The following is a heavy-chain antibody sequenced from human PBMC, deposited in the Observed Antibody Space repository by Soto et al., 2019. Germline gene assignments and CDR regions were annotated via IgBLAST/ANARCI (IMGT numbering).Heavy chain of an antibody. Sequence: SETLSLTCTVSGSSLNRTNYYWSWIRQAPGRGLEWIGYIFHSGASYDSPSLQRRVSMSLDMAKSQFSLQLSSVTAADTAVYYCATLNYDILTGYYVFDNWGQGALVTV. CDR3: ATLNYDILTGYYVFDN. D-gene: IGHD3-9*01. J-gene: IGHJ4*02. V-gene: IGHV4-30-4*01. CDR2: IFHSGAS. CDR1: GSSLNRTNYY.